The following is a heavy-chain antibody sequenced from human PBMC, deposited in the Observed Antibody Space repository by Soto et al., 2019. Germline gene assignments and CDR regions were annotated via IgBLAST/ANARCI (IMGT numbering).Heavy chain of an antibody. CDR3: ARHGIAAAGPDAFDI. Sequence: PGESLKISCKGSGYSFTSYWISWVRQMPGKGLEWMGRIDPSDSYTNYSPSFQGHVTISADKSISTAYLQWSSLMASDTAMYYCARHGIAAAGPDAFDIWGQGTMVTVSS. D-gene: IGHD6-13*01. J-gene: IGHJ3*02. CDR1: GYSFTSYW. CDR2: IDPSDSYT. V-gene: IGHV5-10-1*01.